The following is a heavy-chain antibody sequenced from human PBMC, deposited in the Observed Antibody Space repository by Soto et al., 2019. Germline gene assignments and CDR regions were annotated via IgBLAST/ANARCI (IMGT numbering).Heavy chain of an antibody. D-gene: IGHD3-10*01. J-gene: IGHJ6*02. CDR2: INPGDSDT. V-gene: IGHV5-51*01. Sequence: PGESLKISCKGSGYSFTSYWIGWVRQMPGKGLEWMGIINPGDSDTRYSPSFQGQVTISADKSISTAYLQWSSLKASDTAMYYCASLSPYGSGSYLKDYGMDVWGQGTTVTVSS. CDR1: GYSFTSYW. CDR3: ASLSPYGSGSYLKDYGMDV.